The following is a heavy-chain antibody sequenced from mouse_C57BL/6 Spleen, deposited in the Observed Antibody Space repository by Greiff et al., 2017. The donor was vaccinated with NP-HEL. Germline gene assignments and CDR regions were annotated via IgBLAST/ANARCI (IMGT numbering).Heavy chain of an antibody. J-gene: IGHJ1*03. CDR2: ISNGGGST. CDR1: GFTFSDYY. CDR3: ARQSDGNYWYFDV. D-gene: IGHD2-1*01. Sequence: EVKLMESGGGLVQPGGSLKLSCAASGFTFSDYYMYWVRQTPEKRLEWVAYISNGGGSTYYPDTVKGRFTISRDNAKNTLYLQMSRLKSEDTAMYYCARQSDGNYWYFDVWGTGTTVTVSS. V-gene: IGHV5-12*01.